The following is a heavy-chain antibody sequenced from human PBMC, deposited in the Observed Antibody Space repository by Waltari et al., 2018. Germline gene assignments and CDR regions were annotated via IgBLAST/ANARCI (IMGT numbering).Heavy chain of an antibody. CDR1: GYSISSGYY. CDR2: IYHSGGT. Sequence: QVQLQESGPGLVKPSETLSLTCAVSGYSISSGYYWGWIRQPPGKGLEWIGSIYHSGGTYYNPSLKSRVTISVDTSKNQFSLKLSSVTAADTAVYYCARLVVVAATHLDYWGQGTLVTVSS. CDR3: ARLVVVAATHLDY. V-gene: IGHV4-38-2*01. J-gene: IGHJ4*02. D-gene: IGHD2-15*01.